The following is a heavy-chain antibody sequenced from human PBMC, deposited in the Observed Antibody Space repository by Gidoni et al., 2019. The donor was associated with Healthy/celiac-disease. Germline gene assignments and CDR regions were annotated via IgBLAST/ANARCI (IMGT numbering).Heavy chain of an antibody. Sequence: QLQLQESGPGLVKPSETLSLTCTVSGGSISSSSYYWGWIRQPPGKGLEWIGSIYYSGSTYYNPSLKSRVTISVDTSKNQFSLKLSSVTAADTAVYYCARLSGTDDINDYWGQGTLVTVSS. CDR3: ARLSGTDDINDY. D-gene: IGHD1-1*01. V-gene: IGHV4-39*01. CDR1: GGSISSSSYY. J-gene: IGHJ4*02. CDR2: IYYSGST.